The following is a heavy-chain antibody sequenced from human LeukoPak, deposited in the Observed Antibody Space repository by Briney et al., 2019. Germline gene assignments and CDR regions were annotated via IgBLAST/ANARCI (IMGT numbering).Heavy chain of an antibody. Sequence: GGSLRLSCAASGFTFSSYSMNWVRQAPGKGLEWVSSISSSSSYIYYADSVKGRFTISRGNAKNSLYLQMNSLRAEDTAVYYCARDYYDSSGYYWIDYWGQGTLVTVSS. J-gene: IGHJ4*02. D-gene: IGHD3-22*01. CDR2: ISSSSSYI. V-gene: IGHV3-21*01. CDR3: ARDYYDSSGYYWIDY. CDR1: GFTFSSYS.